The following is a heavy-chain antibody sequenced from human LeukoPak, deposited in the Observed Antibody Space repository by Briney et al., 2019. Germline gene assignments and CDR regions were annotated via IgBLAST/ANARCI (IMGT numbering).Heavy chain of an antibody. CDR2: IMYDGSDK. CDR3: AKNSLSSRLRYFDY. Sequence: GGSLRLSCAASGFTFSSYEMNWVRQAPGKGLEWVAFIMYDGSDKYYADSVKGRFTISRDNSKNTLFLQMNSLRTEDTAVYYCAKNSLSSRLRYFDYWGQGTLVTVSS. J-gene: IGHJ4*02. V-gene: IGHV3-30*02. CDR1: GFTFSSYE. D-gene: IGHD4-17*01.